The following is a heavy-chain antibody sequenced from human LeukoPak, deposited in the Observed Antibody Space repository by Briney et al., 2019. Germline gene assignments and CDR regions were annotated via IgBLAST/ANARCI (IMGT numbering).Heavy chain of an antibody. D-gene: IGHD3-10*01. CDR3: ARRGSAMVRENSYYFDY. V-gene: IGHV4-61*05. CDR1: GGSISSSSYY. J-gene: IGHJ4*02. Sequence: SETLSLTCTVSGGSISSSSYYWSWIRQPPGKGLEWIGYIYYSGSTNYNPSLKSRVTISVDTSKNQFSLKLSSVTAADTAVYYCARRGSAMVRENSYYFDYWGQGTLVTVSS. CDR2: IYYSGST.